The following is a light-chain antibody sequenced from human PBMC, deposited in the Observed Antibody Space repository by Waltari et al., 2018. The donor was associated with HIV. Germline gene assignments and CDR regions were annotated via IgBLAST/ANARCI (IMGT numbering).Light chain of an antibody. CDR3: QSYDSRLSAWV. Sequence: QSVLTQPPSVSGARGQRLPISCPGSTPNIGASDYVHWYQQFPGAVPKLLMFGNSNRPSGVPDRFSGSKSGTSASLAITGLQAEDEADYYCQSYDSRLSAWVFGGGTKLTVL. J-gene: IGLJ3*02. CDR1: TPNIGASDY. CDR2: GNS. V-gene: IGLV1-40*01.